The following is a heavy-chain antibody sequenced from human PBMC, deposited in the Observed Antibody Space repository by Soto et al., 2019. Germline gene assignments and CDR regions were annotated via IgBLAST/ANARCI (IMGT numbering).Heavy chain of an antibody. CDR3: ARLEGLATISYYFDF. CDR1: DDSINCDNYY. V-gene: IGHV4-39*01. D-gene: IGHD3-9*01. J-gene: IGHJ4*02. CDR2: IYYRGNA. Sequence: SETLSLTCSVSDDSINCDNYYWGWIRQPPGKGQEWIGSIYYRGNAYYNPSLQNRVTISLDKSKSQFSLKLNSVTAADSAVYFCARLEGLATISYYFDFWGPGALVTVSS.